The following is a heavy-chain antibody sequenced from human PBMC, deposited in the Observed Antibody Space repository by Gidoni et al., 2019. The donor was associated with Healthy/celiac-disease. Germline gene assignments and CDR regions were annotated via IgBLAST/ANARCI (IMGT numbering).Heavy chain of an antibody. CDR1: GFTFSSYA. Sequence: EVQLVESGGGLVQPGGSLRLSCSASGFTFSSYAMHWVRPAPGKGLEYVSAISSNGGSTYYADSVKGRFTISRDNSKNTLYLQMSSLRAEDTAVYYCRGLNSLGYCTNGVCYPVDYWGQGTLVTVSS. J-gene: IGHJ4*02. CDR2: ISSNGGST. D-gene: IGHD2-8*01. V-gene: IGHV3-64D*06. CDR3: RGLNSLGYCTNGVCYPVDY.